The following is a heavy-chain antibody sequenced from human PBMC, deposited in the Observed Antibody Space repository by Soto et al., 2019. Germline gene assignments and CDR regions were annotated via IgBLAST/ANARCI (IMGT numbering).Heavy chain of an antibody. V-gene: IGHV5-51*01. Sequence: GESLKISCKGSGYSFTSYWIGWVRQMPGKGLEWMGIIYPGDSDTRYSPSFQGQVTISADKSISTAYLQWSSLKASDTAMYYCARVPAAKNYYYYMDVWGKGTTVTVSS. J-gene: IGHJ6*03. D-gene: IGHD2-2*01. CDR2: IYPGDSDT. CDR1: GYSFTSYW. CDR3: ARVPAAKNYYYYMDV.